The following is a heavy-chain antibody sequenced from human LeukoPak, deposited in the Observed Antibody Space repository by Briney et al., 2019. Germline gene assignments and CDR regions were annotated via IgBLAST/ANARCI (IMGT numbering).Heavy chain of an antibody. D-gene: IGHD5-24*01. CDR2: FSWNSGSI. CDR1: GFTFDVYA. V-gene: IGHV3-9*01. CDR3: AKGRYRWLQLGDAFDI. J-gene: IGHJ3*02. Sequence: PGWSLGLCCAAAGFTFDVYAMHWVRQVAGQGLALASAFSWNSGSIGYADSVKGRFTISRDNAKNSLYLQMNSLRAEDTALYYCAKGRYRWLQLGDAFDIWGQGTMVTVSS.